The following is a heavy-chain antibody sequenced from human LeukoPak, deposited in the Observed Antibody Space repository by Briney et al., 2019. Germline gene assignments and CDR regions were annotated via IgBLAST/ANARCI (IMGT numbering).Heavy chain of an antibody. CDR3: ARQGGWDSSGYYQIDY. Sequence: SETLSLTCTVSGCAISSSSYYWGWIRQPPGKGLERIGSIYYSGSTYYNPSFKSRVTISVDTSKNQFSLKLSSVTAADTAVYYCARQGGWDSSGYYQIDYWGQGTLVTVSS. D-gene: IGHD3-22*01. J-gene: IGHJ4*02. V-gene: IGHV4-39*01. CDR1: GCAISSSSYY. CDR2: IYYSGST.